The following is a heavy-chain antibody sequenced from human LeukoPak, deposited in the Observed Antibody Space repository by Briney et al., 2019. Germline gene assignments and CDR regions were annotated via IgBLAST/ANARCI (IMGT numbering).Heavy chain of an antibody. CDR1: GFTFSNYG. D-gene: IGHD2-15*01. Sequence: GGSLRLSCVASGFTFSNYGMQWVRQGPGKGLEWGAIIWFDGSDKYYADSVKGRVTISRDNSKNTLYLQMNSLRAEDTAVYYCARHASGHYFDSWGQGTLVTVSS. J-gene: IGHJ4*02. CDR2: IWFDGSDK. CDR3: ARHASGHYFDS. V-gene: IGHV3-33*01.